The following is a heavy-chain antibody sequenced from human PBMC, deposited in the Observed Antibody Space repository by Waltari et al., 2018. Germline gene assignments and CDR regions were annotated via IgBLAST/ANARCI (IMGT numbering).Heavy chain of an antibody. Sequence: QVQLVQSGAEVKKPGASVKVSCKASGYTFTGYYMHWVRQAPGQGLEWMGWINPTSGGTNYAQKFQGRVTMTRDTSISTAYMELSRLRSDDTAVYYCARAITGTNYYYYYGMDVWGQGTTVTVSS. CDR2: INPTSGGT. D-gene: IGHD1-20*01. CDR3: ARAITGTNYYYYYGMDV. J-gene: IGHJ6*02. CDR1: GYTFTGYY. V-gene: IGHV1-2*02.